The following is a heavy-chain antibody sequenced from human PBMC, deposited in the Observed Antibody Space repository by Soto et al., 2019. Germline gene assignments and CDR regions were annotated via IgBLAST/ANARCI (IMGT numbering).Heavy chain of an antibody. J-gene: IGHJ3*01. V-gene: IGHV4-59*01. Sequence: SETLSLTCSVSGGSIRSDVWSWLRQPPGKGLEWIGYIYNNGGTNYNPSLMSRVTISRDTSQNHFSLTLSSVTASDTAVYYGARVITGTDVFDLWGRGTMVTVSS. D-gene: IGHD1-20*01. CDR2: IYNNGGT. CDR3: ARVITGTDVFDL. CDR1: GGSIRSDV.